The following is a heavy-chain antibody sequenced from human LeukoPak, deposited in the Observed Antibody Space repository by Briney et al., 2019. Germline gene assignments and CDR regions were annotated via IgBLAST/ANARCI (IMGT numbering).Heavy chain of an antibody. CDR2: IYTSGRT. Sequence: SETLSLTCTVSGGSISSGSYYWSWIRQPAGKGLEWIGRIYTSGRTNYIPSLKSRVTISVDTSKNQFSLRLSSVTAADTAVYYCARVTIFGVLDYMDVWGKGTTVTVSS. D-gene: IGHD3-3*01. CDR3: ARVTIFGVLDYMDV. CDR1: GGSISSGSYY. V-gene: IGHV4-61*02. J-gene: IGHJ6*03.